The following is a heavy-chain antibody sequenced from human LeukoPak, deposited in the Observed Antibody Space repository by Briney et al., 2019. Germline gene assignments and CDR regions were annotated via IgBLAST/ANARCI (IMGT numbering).Heavy chain of an antibody. CDR3: ARDLAVVTAFGQHAFDI. D-gene: IGHD2-21*02. J-gene: IGHJ3*02. V-gene: IGHV1-69*05. Sequence: RASVKVSCKASGGTFSSYAISWVRQAPGQGLEWMGGIIPIFGTANYAQKFQGRVTMTTDTSTSTAYMDLSSLRSDDTAVYYCARDLAVVTAFGQHAFDIWGQGTMVTVSS. CDR2: IIPIFGTA. CDR1: GGTFSSYA.